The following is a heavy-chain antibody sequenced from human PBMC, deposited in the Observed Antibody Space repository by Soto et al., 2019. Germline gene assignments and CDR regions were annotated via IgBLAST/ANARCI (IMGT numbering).Heavy chain of an antibody. Sequence: GESLKISCKGSGYSFTSYWISWVRQMPGKGLEWMGRIDPSDSYTNYSPSFQGHVTISADKSISTAYLQWSSLKASDTAMYYCARPPYDIFTGDNYYGMDVWGQGTTVTVSS. V-gene: IGHV5-10-1*01. CDR3: ARPPYDIFTGDNYYGMDV. J-gene: IGHJ6*02. D-gene: IGHD3-9*01. CDR1: GYSFTSYW. CDR2: IDPSDSYT.